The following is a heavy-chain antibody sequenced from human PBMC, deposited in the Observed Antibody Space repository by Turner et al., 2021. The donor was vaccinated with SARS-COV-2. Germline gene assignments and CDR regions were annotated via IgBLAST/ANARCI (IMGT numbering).Heavy chain of an antibody. J-gene: IGHJ4*02. Sequence: EVQLLESGGGLVQPGGSRSLSCAASGFTFSSYGMSWVRQAPGKGLGWVSIISVGGDTTFYGDSVKGRFTISRDNSRNTLFLQMNSLRAEDTAVYYCAKGSGGSSWYYFDSWGQGTLVTVSS. CDR1: GFTFSSYG. V-gene: IGHV3-23*01. CDR3: AKGSGGSSWYYFDS. CDR2: ISVGGDTT. D-gene: IGHD6-13*01.